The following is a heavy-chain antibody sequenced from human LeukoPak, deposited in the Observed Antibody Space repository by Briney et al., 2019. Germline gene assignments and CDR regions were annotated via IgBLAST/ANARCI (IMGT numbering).Heavy chain of an antibody. J-gene: IGHJ4*02. V-gene: IGHV1-2*02. CDR2: INPNSGGT. CDR1: GFTFTAYY. Sequence: ASVKVSCKASGFTFTAYYLHWVRQAPGQRLEWMGWINPNSGGTNYAQKFQGRVTMTRDTSISTAYMELSRLRSDDTAVYYCSRGPHWDPHFDFWGQGTLVTVSS. CDR3: SRGPHWDPHFDF. D-gene: IGHD7-27*01.